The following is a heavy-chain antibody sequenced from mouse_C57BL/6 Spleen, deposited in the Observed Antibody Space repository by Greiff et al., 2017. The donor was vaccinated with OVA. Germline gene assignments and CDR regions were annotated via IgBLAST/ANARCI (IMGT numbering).Heavy chain of an antibody. CDR2: IDPSDSET. CDR3: ARFSYDYDWYFDV. D-gene: IGHD2-4*01. J-gene: IGHJ1*03. CDR1: GYTFTSYW. Sequence: VQLQQPGAELVRPGSSVKLSCKASGYTFTSYWMHWVKQRPIQGLEWIGNIDPSDSETHYNQKFKDKATLTVDKSSSTAYMQLSSLTSEDSAVYYCARFSYDYDWYFDVWGTGTTVTVSP. V-gene: IGHV1-52*01.